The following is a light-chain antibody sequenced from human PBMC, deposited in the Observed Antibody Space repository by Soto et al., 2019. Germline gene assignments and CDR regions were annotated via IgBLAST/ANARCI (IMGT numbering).Light chain of an antibody. CDR3: HQYNTWPLT. Sequence: EIVLTQSPGTLSLSPGERATLSCRASQTIRSDLAWYQQKPGQAPRLLISDASTRATSIPARFNGSGSRTEFTLAISSLQSEDFAIYYCHQYNTWPLTFGGGTKVDI. J-gene: IGKJ4*01. CDR1: QTIRSD. V-gene: IGKV3-15*01. CDR2: DAS.